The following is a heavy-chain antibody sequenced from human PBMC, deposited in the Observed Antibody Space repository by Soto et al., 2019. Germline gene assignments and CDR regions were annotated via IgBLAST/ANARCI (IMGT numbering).Heavy chain of an antibody. Sequence: PSETLSLTCAVSGGSISSGGYSWSWIRQPPGKGLEWIGDIYHSGSTNYNPSLKSRVTISVDKSKNQFSLKLSSVTAADTAVYYCASVRGGYYYAMDVWGQGTTVTVSS. J-gene: IGHJ6*02. D-gene: IGHD3-10*02. V-gene: IGHV4-30-2*01. CDR2: IYHSGST. CDR3: ASVRGGYYYAMDV. CDR1: GGSISSGGYS.